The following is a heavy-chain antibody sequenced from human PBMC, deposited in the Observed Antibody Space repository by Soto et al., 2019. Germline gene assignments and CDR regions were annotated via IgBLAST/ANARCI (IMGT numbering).Heavy chain of an antibody. CDR2: ITTSSSTI. CDR3: AKSRAGYYDSSGYPFPFDY. CDR1: GFTFSTYS. J-gene: IGHJ4*02. Sequence: GGSLRLSCTASGFTFSTYSMNWVRQAPGKGLEWVSFITTSSSTIYYADSVKGRFTISRDNAKNSLYLQMNSLRDEDTAVYYCAKSRAGYYDSSGYPFPFDYWGQGTLVTVSS. D-gene: IGHD3-22*01. V-gene: IGHV3-48*02.